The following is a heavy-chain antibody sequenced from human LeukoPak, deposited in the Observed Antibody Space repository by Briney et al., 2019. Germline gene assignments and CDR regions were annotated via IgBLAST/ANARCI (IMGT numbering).Heavy chain of an antibody. D-gene: IGHD3-9*01. J-gene: IGHJ4*02. CDR3: ARGVKYYDILTGYYRLGGPYYFDY. Sequence: SGGSLRLSCAASGFTFSDSAMHWVRQASGKGLEWVGRIRSKTKSYATAYAASVKGRFTISRDNAKNSLYLQMNSLRAEDTAVYYCARGVKYYDILTGYYRLGGPYYFDYWGQGTLVTVSS. CDR2: IRSKTKSYAT. CDR1: GFTFSDSA. V-gene: IGHV3-73*01.